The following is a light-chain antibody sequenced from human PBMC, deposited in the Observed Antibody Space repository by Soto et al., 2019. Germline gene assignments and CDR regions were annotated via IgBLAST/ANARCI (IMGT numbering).Light chain of an antibody. Sequence: EIVLTQSPGTVSLSPGERATLSCRASQSIRDTYLAWYQQKPGQAPRLLICHTSGTATGIPDRFSGSGSGTDFTLTISRLEPEDSAVYYCQQYGGSPLTFGGGTKVEIK. CDR3: QQYGGSPLT. CDR1: QSIRDTY. J-gene: IGKJ4*01. CDR2: HTS. V-gene: IGKV3-20*01.